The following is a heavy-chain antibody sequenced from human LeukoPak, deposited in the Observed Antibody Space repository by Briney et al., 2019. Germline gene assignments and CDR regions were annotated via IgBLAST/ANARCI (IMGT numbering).Heavy chain of an antibody. J-gene: IGHJ6*02. CDR1: GGSISSYY. CDR3: ARVVGKASRMDV. CDR2: IYYGGST. D-gene: IGHD6-13*01. V-gene: IGHV4-59*01. Sequence: ASETLSLTCTVSGGSISSYYWSWIRQPPGKGLEWIGYIYYGGSTNYNPSLKSRVTISVDTSKNQFSLKLSSVTAADTAVYYCARVVGKASRMDVWGQGTTVTVSS.